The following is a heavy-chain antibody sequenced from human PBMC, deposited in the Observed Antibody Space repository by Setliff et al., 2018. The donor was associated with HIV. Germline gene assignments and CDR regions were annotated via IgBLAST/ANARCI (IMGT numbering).Heavy chain of an antibody. CDR2: IYHSGSA. CDR1: GGSFSDYY. D-gene: IGHD6-6*01. CDR3: ARRPYYFDS. Sequence: SETLSLTCAVYGGSFSDYYWSWIRQPPGKGLEWIGEIYHSGSAIYNPSLKSRVTISVDTSKNQFSLKLSSVTAADTAVYYCARRPYYFDSWGQGTLVTVSS. J-gene: IGHJ4*02. V-gene: IGHV4-34*01.